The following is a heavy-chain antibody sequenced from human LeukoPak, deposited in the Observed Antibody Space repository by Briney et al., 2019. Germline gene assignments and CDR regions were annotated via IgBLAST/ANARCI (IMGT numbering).Heavy chain of an antibody. Sequence: ASVKLSRKASGSTFTSYDINWVRQATGQGLEWMGWMNPNSGNTGYAQKFHGRVTMTRNTSISTAYMELSSLRSEDTAVYYCARGSDYDFWSGYYWVTTVTHFDYWGQEALVTVSS. CDR2: MNPNSGNT. CDR1: GSTFTSYD. J-gene: IGHJ4*02. CDR3: ARGSDYDFWSGYYWVTTVTHFDY. D-gene: IGHD3-3*01. V-gene: IGHV1-8*02.